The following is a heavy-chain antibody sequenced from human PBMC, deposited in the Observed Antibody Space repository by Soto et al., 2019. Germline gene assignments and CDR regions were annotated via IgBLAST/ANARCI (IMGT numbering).Heavy chain of an antibody. CDR3: ARGGYYDFWSGYYPGKGYYYYGMDV. D-gene: IGHD3-3*01. Sequence: SETLSLTCAVYGGSFSGYYWSWIRQPPGKGLEWLGEINHSGSTNYNPSLKSRVTISVDTSKNQFSLKLSSVTAADTAVYYCARGGYYDFWSGYYPGKGYYYYGMDVWGQGTTVTVSS. J-gene: IGHJ6*02. CDR2: INHSGST. V-gene: IGHV4-34*01. CDR1: GGSFSGYY.